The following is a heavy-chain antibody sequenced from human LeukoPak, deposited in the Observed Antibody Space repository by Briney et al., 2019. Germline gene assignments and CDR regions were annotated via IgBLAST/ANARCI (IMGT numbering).Heavy chain of an antibody. CDR3: ARSDYYDFWSGYQNYYGMDV. D-gene: IGHD3-3*01. CDR2: ISSSGSTI. J-gene: IGHJ6*02. CDR1: GFTFSDYY. Sequence: GGSLRLSCAASGFTFSDYYMSWIRQAPGKGLEWVSYISSSGSTIYYADSVKGRFTISRDNAKNSLYLQMNSLRAEDTAVYYCARSDYYDFWSGYQNYYGMDVWGQGTTVTVSS. V-gene: IGHV3-11*01.